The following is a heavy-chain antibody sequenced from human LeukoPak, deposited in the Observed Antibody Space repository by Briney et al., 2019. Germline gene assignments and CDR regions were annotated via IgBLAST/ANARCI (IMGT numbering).Heavy chain of an antibody. CDR3: ARDVSGYDFWSGYYFDY. CDR2: ISSSSSYI. CDR1: GFTFSSYS. J-gene: IGHJ4*02. V-gene: IGHV3-21*01. D-gene: IGHD3-3*01. Sequence: PGGSLRLSCAASGFTFSSYSMNWVRQAPGKGLEWVSSISSSSSYIYYADSMKGRFTISRDNAKNSLYLQMNSLRAEDTAVYYCARDVSGYDFWSGYYFDYWGQGTLVTVSS.